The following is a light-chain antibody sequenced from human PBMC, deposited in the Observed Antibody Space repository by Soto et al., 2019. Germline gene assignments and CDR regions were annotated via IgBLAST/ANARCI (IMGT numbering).Light chain of an antibody. J-gene: IGKJ2*01. CDR3: QQYNDFYS. V-gene: IGKV1-5*01. CDR2: DAS. CDR1: QSFSSW. Sequence: DIQMTQSPSTLSASVGDRVTITCRASQSFSSWLAWYKQKPGKAPNLLIYDASSLESGVPSRFSGSGSGTEFTLTISGLQHDDFATYYCQQYNDFYSFGQGTKLEIK.